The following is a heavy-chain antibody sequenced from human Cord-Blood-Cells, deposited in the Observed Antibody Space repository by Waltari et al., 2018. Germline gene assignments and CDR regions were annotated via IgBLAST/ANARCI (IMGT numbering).Heavy chain of an antibody. J-gene: IGHJ4*02. CDR2: INHRGST. CDR3: ARGLTSGYYDSSGYYY. Sequence: QVQLQQWGAGLFKPSETLSLTCAVQGGPFMGYYCSVIPHPPGKGLEWIGEINHRGSTNYNPSLKSRVTISVDTSKNQFSLKLSSVTAADTAVYYCARGLTSGYYDSSGYYYWGQGTLVTVSS. D-gene: IGHD3-22*01. V-gene: IGHV4-34*01. CDR1: GGPFMGYY.